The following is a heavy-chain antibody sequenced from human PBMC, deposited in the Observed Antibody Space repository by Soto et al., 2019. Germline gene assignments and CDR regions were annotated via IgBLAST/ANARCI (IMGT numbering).Heavy chain of an antibody. D-gene: IGHD3-3*01. J-gene: IGHJ4*02. CDR3: AHRVLRTVFGLVTTTAIYCDF. Sequence: QITLNESGPTVVRPTETLTLTCRFSGFSLTTSGVGVGWIRQSPGKAPEWLALIYWDDDKRYSASLKSSLTNTKDTSKNQVVLTVSDLDPTDTATYYCAHRVLRTVFGLVTTTAIYCDFCGQGTPVAVSS. V-gene: IGHV2-5*02. CDR2: IYWDDDK. CDR1: GFSLTTSGVG.